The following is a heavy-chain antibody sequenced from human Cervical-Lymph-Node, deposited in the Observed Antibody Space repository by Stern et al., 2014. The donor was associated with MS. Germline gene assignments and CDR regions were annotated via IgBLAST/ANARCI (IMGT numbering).Heavy chain of an antibody. J-gene: IGHJ4*02. CDR3: ARGMTTISMGNY. V-gene: IGHV1-18*01. CDR1: GYTFTKYG. D-gene: IGHD4-17*01. CDR2: ISAYNGNT. Sequence: VQLVQSGAEVKKPGASVKVSCRASGYTFTKYGISWVRQAPGQGLGWMGWISAYNGNTNYEQKFQDRVTMTTDTSTSTAYMELRSLRSDDTAVYYCARGMTTISMGNYWGQGTLVTVSS.